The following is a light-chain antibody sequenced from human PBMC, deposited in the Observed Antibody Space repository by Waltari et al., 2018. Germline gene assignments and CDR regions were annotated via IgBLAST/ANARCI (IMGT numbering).Light chain of an antibody. J-gene: IGLJ3*02. CDR1: TLRNFY. Sequence: SSELAQDPAVSVALGQTVTITCRGDTLRNFYATWYQQKPGKAPLLVIYGQNNRPSGVPDRFSGSNSGTTASLTISSTRAEDEADYYWNGRDISGNQVLFGGGTKLTV. CDR3: NGRDISGNQVL. V-gene: IGLV3-19*01. CDR2: GQN.